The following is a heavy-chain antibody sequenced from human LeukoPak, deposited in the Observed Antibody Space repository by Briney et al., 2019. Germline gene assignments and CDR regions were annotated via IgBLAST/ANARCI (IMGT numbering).Heavy chain of an antibody. D-gene: IGHD2-21*02. CDR1: GGSISTYY. CDR3: ARLPGGDSSSMVAFDI. Sequence: PSETLSLTCAASGGSISTYYCSWIRQPAGRGLEGIGRIYTSGSSNYNPSLTSQVTMSVDTSKNQFSLNLRSVTAAGTAVYYCARLPGGDSSSMVAFDIWGQGTMVTVSS. V-gene: IGHV4-4*07. J-gene: IGHJ3*02. CDR2: IYTSGSS.